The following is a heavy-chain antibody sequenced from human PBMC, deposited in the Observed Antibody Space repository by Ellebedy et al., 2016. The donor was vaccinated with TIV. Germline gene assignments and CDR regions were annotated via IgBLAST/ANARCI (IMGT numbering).Heavy chain of an antibody. CDR3: SRNLGHYMLSD. D-gene: IGHD2-8*01. CDR1: GFTFSSYT. J-gene: IGHJ4*02. CDR2: ITSAGSSI. V-gene: IGHV3-21*01. Sequence: GESLKISXAASGFTFSSYTMNWVRQAPGKGLEWVSSITSAGSSIYYSDSLKGRFTISRDNAKKSLFLQMNSLRVEDTAMYYCSRNLGHYMLSDWGQGSLVTVSS.